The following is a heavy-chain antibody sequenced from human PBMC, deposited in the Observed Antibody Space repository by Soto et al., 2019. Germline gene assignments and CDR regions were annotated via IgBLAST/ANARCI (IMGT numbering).Heavy chain of an antibody. D-gene: IGHD3-9*01. CDR2: IYWNDDK. V-gene: IGHV2-5*01. J-gene: IGHJ4*02. CDR1: GFSLGTSVVG. Sequence: GPTLVNATQTLTLTCTLTGFSLGTSVVGVGWIRQPPGKALEWLALIYWNDDKRYSPSLKSRLTITKDTSKNQVVLTMTNMDPVDTATYHCAHTNDILTGYYIIDCWGQGTLVTVSS. CDR3: AHTNDILTGYYIIDC.